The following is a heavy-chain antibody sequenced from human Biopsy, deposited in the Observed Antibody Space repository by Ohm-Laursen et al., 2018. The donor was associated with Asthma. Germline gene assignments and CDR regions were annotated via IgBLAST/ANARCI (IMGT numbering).Heavy chain of an antibody. CDR3: AKDFRGIAVAGDRGFDY. J-gene: IGHJ4*02. CDR2: ITGSGGTT. Sequence: SLRLSCSASGFTFSSSAMSWVRQAPGKGLERVSAITGSGGTTYYADSVGGRFTISRDNSKSTLFLQMDSLSAEDTAVYYCAKDFRGIAVAGDRGFDYWGQGTLVNVSS. D-gene: IGHD6-19*01. V-gene: IGHV3-23*01. CDR1: GFTFSSSA.